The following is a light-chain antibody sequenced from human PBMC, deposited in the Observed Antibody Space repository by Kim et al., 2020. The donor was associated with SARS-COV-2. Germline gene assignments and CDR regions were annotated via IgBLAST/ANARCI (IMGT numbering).Light chain of an antibody. CDR3: TTYTSRSTDGV. CDR1: SSDVVGYNY. J-gene: IGLJ3*02. CDR2: DVN. V-gene: IGLV2-14*03. Sequence: SIAIACTGTSSDVVGYNYVSWYQQHPGRAPKLIIYDVNNRPSGVSNRFSGSKSGNTASLAISGLLTEDEADYYCTTYTSRSTDGVFGGGTKLTVL.